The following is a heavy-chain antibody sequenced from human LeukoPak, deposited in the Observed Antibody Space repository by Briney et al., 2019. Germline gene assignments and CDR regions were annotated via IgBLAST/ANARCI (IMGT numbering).Heavy chain of an antibody. CDR2: ISAYNGNT. D-gene: IGHD6-13*01. CDR1: GYTFTTYG. V-gene: IGHV1-18*01. J-gene: IGHJ4*02. Sequence: GASVKVSCKASGYTFTTYGISWVRQAPGQGLEWMGWISAYNGNTNYAQKLQGRVTMTTDTSTSTAYMELRRLRSDDTAVYYCASDSGRRWYSGYWGQGTLVTVSS. CDR3: ASDSGRRWYSGY.